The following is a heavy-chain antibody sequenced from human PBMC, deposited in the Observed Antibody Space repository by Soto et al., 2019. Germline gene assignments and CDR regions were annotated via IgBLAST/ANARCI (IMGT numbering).Heavy chain of an antibody. CDR2: ISWNSGSI. Sequence: GGSLRLSCAASGSTFDDYAMHWVRQAPGKGLEWVSGISWNSGSIGYADSVKGRFTISRDNAKNSLYLQMNSLRAEDTALYYCAKGGCGTSCYVGFDYYYYGMDVWGQGTTVTVSS. V-gene: IGHV3-9*01. D-gene: IGHD2-2*01. CDR1: GSTFDDYA. J-gene: IGHJ6*02. CDR3: AKGGCGTSCYVGFDYYYYGMDV.